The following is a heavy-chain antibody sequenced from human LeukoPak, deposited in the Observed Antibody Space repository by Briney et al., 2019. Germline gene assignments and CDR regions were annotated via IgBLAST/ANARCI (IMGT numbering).Heavy chain of an antibody. V-gene: IGHV1-8*01. D-gene: IGHD3-3*01. J-gene: IGHJ6*03. Sequence: ASVKVSCKASGYTFTSYVINWVRQATGQGRALMGWMNPTSGNTGYAQKFQGRVTMTRNTSISTAYMELSSLRSEDTAVYYCARAGSLRKYDFWSGYYGAYYYMDVWGKGTTVTVSS. CDR2: MNPTSGNT. CDR1: GYTFTSYV. CDR3: ARAGSLRKYDFWSGYYGAYYYMDV.